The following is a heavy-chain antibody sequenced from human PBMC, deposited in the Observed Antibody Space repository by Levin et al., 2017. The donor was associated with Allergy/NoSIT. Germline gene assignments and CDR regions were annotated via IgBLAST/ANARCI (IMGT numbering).Heavy chain of an antibody. CDR3: ARDQNNSWLKLDY. D-gene: IGHD6-13*01. V-gene: IGHV4-59*01. J-gene: IGHJ4*02. CDR1: GGSISTYY. CDR2: IYYSGST. Sequence: PGGSLRLSCTVSGGSISTYYWSWIRQPPGKGLEWIGYIYYSGSTNYNPSLKSRVTISVDTSKNQFSLKLSSVTAADTAVYYCARDQNNSWLKLDYWGQGTLVTVSS.